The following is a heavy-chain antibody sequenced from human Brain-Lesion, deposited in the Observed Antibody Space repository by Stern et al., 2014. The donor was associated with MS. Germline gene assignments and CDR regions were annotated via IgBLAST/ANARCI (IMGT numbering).Heavy chain of an antibody. J-gene: IGHJ4*02. V-gene: IGHV4-59*01. CDR1: YDSISSYY. CDR2: INYRRNP. D-gene: IGHD3-22*01. CDR3: ARAFSDYHDSTPGY. Sequence: QVQLVESGPGLVKPSETLSLTCTVSYDSISSYYWTWLRQPPGKGLEWIGYINYRRNPNYNPALKSQVTISVDTSKNQFSLKLTSVTAADTAVYYCARAFSDYHDSTPGYWGQGTLVTVSS.